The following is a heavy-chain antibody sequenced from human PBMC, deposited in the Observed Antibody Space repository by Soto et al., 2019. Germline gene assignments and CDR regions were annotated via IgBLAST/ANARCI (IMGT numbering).Heavy chain of an antibody. V-gene: IGHV3-49*03. J-gene: IGHJ6*02. CDR3: TRVALSGLQPQAKMSTVSRRKPYYYYYYGMDV. D-gene: IGHD4-17*01. CDR2: IRSKAYGGTT. CDR1: GFTFGDYA. Sequence: GGSLRLSCTASGFTFGDYAMSWFRQAPGKGLEWVGFIRSKAYGGTTEYAASVKGRFTISRDDSKSIAYLQMNSLKTEDTAVYYCTRVALSGLQPQAKMSTVSRRKPYYYYYYGMDVWGQGTTVTVSS.